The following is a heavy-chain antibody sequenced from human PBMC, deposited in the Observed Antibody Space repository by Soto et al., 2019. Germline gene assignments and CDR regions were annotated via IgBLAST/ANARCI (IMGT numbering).Heavy chain of an antibody. J-gene: IGHJ2*01. Sequence: EVQLVESGGGLVKPGGSLRLSCAASGFTFSSYSMNWVRQAPGKGLEWVSSISSSSSYIYYADSVKGRFTLSRDNAKNSLYLQMNSLRAENTAVYYCARDQVAGTRYFDLCGRGTLVTVSS. CDR3: ARDQVAGTRYFDL. V-gene: IGHV3-21*01. CDR1: GFTFSSYS. CDR2: ISSSSSYI. D-gene: IGHD6-19*01.